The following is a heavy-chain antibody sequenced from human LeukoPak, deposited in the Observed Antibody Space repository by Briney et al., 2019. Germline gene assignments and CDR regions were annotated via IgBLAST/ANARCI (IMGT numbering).Heavy chain of an antibody. CDR2: ISSSSSYI. CDR1: GFTFSSYS. Sequence: GGSLRLSCAASGFTFSSYSMNWVCQAPGKGLEWVSSISSSSSYIYYADSVKGRFTISRDNAKNSLYLQMNSLRAEDTAVYYCARDGSEAYYDFWSGLFDYWGQGTLVTVSS. CDR3: ARDGSEAYYDFWSGLFDY. D-gene: IGHD3-3*01. V-gene: IGHV3-21*01. J-gene: IGHJ4*02.